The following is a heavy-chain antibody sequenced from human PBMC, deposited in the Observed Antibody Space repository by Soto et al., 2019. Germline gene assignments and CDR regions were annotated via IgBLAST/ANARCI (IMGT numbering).Heavy chain of an antibody. J-gene: IGHJ6*02. V-gene: IGHV1-2*04. CDR1: GYTFTGYY. CDR3: ATPGPHYDFWSGPDYYYYGMDV. CDR2: INPNSGGT. Sequence: VASVKVSCKASGYTFTGYYMHWVRQAPGQGLEWMGWINPNSGGTNYAQKFQGWVTMTRDTSISTAYMELSRLRSDDTAVYYCATPGPHYDFWSGPDYYYYGMDVWGQGTTVTVSS. D-gene: IGHD3-3*01.